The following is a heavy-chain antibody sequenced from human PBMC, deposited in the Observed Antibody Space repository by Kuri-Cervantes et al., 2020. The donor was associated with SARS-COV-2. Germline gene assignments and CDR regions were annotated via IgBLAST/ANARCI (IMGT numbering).Heavy chain of an antibody. CDR1: GYTFTGYY. Sequence: ASVKVSCKASGYTFTGYYIHRVRQAPGQGLEWMGWINPDRGNTNYAQKFQGRVTLARDTSIRTAYMEVTSLTYDDTAVYYCAREDFSSLGAPHGLDYWGQGTLVTVSS. V-gene: IGHV1-2*02. D-gene: IGHD1-26*01. J-gene: IGHJ4*02. CDR2: INPDRGNT. CDR3: AREDFSSLGAPHGLDY.